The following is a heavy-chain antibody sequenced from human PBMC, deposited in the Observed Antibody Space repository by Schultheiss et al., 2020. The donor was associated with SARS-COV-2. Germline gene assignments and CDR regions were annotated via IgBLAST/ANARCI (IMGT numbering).Heavy chain of an antibody. J-gene: IGHJ4*02. Sequence: GGSLRLSCAASGFTFSSYAMHWVRQAPGKGLEYVSAISSNGGSTYYADSVKGRFTISRDNSKNTLYLQMSSLRAEDTAVYYCVKDDSSGYYLFDYWGQGTLVTVSS. V-gene: IGHV3-64D*06. D-gene: IGHD3-22*01. CDR3: VKDDSSGYYLFDY. CDR2: ISSNGGST. CDR1: GFTFSSYA.